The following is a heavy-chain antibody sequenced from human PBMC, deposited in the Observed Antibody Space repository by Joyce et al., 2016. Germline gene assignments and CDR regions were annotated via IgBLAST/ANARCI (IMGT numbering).Heavy chain of an antibody. D-gene: IGHD5-18*01. CDR2: VYSGGST. CDR3: ARERGGYNYGPPRYSYYYYFDV. V-gene: IGHV3-53*01. CDR1: GFTVSSNY. Sequence: EVQLVESGGDLIQPGGSLRLSCTASGFTVSSNYMSWVRQAPGKGLEWVSVVYSGGSTNYADSVKGRFTVSRDTSKNTVYLQMNSLTAEDTAVYYCARERGGYNYGPPRYSYYYYFDVWGKGTTVTVSS. J-gene: IGHJ6*03.